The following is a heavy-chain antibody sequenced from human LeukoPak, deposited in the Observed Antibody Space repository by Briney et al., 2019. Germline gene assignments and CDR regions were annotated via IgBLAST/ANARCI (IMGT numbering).Heavy chain of an antibody. J-gene: IGHJ4*02. Sequence: GGSLRLSCAASGFTFSNYAMSWVRQAPGKGLEWVSTISGSGYSTYYADSVKGRFALSVDNSENSLFLHMNNLRAEDTAVYYCAKATYISSWNLYFDYWGQETLVTVSS. D-gene: IGHD6-13*01. CDR1: GFTFSNYA. CDR3: AKATYISSWNLYFDY. CDR2: ISGSGYST. V-gene: IGHV3-23*01.